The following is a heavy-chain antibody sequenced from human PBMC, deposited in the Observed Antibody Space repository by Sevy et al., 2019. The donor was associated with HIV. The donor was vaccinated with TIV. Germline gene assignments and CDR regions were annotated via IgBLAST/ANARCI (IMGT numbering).Heavy chain of an antibody. CDR1: GFTFSSYE. D-gene: IGHD3-9*01. V-gene: IGHV3-48*03. CDR2: ISSSGSTI. CDR3: ATDQDWAFDK. J-gene: IGHJ4*02. Sequence: GGSLRLSCAASGFTFSSYEMNWVRQAPGKGLEWVSYISSSGSTIYDADSVKGRFTISRDNAKNSLYLQMDSLRAEDTAVYYCATDQDWAFDKWGQGTLVTVSS.